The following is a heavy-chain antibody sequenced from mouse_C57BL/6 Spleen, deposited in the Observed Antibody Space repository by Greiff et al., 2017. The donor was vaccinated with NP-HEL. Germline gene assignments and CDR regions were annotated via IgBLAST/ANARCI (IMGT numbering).Heavy chain of an antibody. CDR3: ARSDYGSSSHFDY. D-gene: IGHD1-1*01. V-gene: IGHV1-39*01. CDR1: GYSFTDYN. Sequence: VQLKQSGPELVKPGASVKISCKASGYSFTDYNMNWVKQSNGKSLEWIGVVNPNYGTTSYNQKFKGKATLTVDQSSSTAYMQLNSLTSEDSAVYYCARSDYGSSSHFDYWGQGTTLTVSS. CDR2: VNPNYGTT. J-gene: IGHJ2*01.